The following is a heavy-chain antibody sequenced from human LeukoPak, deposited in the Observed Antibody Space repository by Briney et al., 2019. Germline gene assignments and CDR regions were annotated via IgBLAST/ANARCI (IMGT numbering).Heavy chain of an antibody. Sequence: AGGSLRLSCAASGFIFSNYGMSWVRQAPGKGLEWVANINPDGSEKYFVDSVEGRFTISRDNAKNSLYLQMNSLRAEDTAVYYCARDWTYCTNDICSRSGPDYWGQGTLVTVSS. V-gene: IGHV3-7*01. CDR3: ARDWTYCTNDICSRSGPDY. J-gene: IGHJ4*02. D-gene: IGHD2-8*01. CDR1: GFIFSNYG. CDR2: INPDGSEK.